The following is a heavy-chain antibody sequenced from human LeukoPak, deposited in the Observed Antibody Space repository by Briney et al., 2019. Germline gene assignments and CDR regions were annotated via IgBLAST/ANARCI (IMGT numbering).Heavy chain of an antibody. CDR1: GGSISSSSYY. V-gene: IGHV4-61*05. CDR2: IYYSGST. D-gene: IGHD3-3*01. Sequence: PSETPSLTCTVSGGSISSSSYYWGWIRQPPGKGLEWIGYIYYSGSTNYNPSLKSRVTISVDTSKNQFSLKLSSVTAADTAVYYCARGHGITIFGVVMVDAFDIWGQGTMVTVSS. CDR3: ARGHGITIFGVVMVDAFDI. J-gene: IGHJ3*02.